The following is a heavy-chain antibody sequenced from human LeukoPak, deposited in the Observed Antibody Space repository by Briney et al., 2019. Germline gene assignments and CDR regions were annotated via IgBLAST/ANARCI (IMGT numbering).Heavy chain of an antibody. V-gene: IGHV3-30*18. D-gene: IGHD3-16*02. CDR1: GFTFSSYG. J-gene: IGHJ6*02. CDR2: ISYDGSNK. CDR3: AKEMDVWGSYRYLSMDD. Sequence: GRSLRLSCAASGFTFSSYGMHWVRQAPGKGLEWVAVISYDGSNKYYADSVKGRFTISRDNSKNTLYLQMNSLRAEDTAVYYCAKEMDVWGSYRYLSMDDWGQGTTVTVSS.